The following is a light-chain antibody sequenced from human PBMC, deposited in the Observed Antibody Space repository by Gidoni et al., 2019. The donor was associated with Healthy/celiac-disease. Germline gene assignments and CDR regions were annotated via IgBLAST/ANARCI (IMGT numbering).Light chain of an antibody. CDR3: QQYNNWPRS. CDR1: QSVSSN. V-gene: IGKV3-15*01. CDR2: GAS. Sequence: EMVMTQSPATLSVSPGERATLSCRASQSVSSNLAWYHQNPGQAPRLLIYGASTRATGIPAKFSGSGSGTEFTLTISSLQSEDFAVYYCQQYNNWPRSFGQGTKLEIK. J-gene: IGKJ2*03.